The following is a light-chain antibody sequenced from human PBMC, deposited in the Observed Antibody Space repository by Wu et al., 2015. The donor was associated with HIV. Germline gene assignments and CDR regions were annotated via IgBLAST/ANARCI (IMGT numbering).Light chain of an antibody. CDR3: QHFNSYPLT. CDR1: QGISSA. J-gene: IGKJ4*01. Sequence: AIQLTQSPSSLSASVGDRVIITCRASQGISSALAWYQQKPGKAPKLLIFDAASLESGVPSRFSGSGSGTDFTLTINSLQPEDFATYYCQHFNSYPLTFGGGTKVEIK. V-gene: IGKV1-13*02. CDR2: DAA.